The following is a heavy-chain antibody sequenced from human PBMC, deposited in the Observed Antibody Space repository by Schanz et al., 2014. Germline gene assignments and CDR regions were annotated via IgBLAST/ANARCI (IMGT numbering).Heavy chain of an antibody. CDR2: ISGSGDNT. Sequence: EVQLVESGGGLVQPGGSLRLSCAASRLTFSNHAMSWVRQAPGKGLEWVSAISGSGDNTFYADSVRGRFTISRDNSRNTLYLQMNSLRAEDTAVYYCAKDFTGSGIFFNSWGQGTLVSVSS. V-gene: IGHV3-23*04. CDR1: RLTFSNHA. D-gene: IGHD3-10*01. J-gene: IGHJ5*01. CDR3: AKDFTGSGIFFNS.